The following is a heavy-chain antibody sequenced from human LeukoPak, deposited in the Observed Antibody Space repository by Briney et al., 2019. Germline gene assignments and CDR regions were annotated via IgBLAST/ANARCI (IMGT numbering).Heavy chain of an antibody. CDR1: GYTFTGYY. J-gene: IGHJ3*02. V-gene: IGHV1-2*02. Sequence: ASVKVSCKASGYTFTGYYMHWVRQAPGQGLEWMGWINPKSGGTNYAQKFQGRVTMTRDTSISAAYMEMSRLRSDDTAVYYCARNLWFGESSDAFDMWGQGTMVTVSS. CDR3: ARNLWFGESSDAFDM. D-gene: IGHD3-10*01. CDR2: INPKSGGT.